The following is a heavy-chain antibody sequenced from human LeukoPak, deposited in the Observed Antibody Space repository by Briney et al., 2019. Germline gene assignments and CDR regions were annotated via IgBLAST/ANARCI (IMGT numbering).Heavy chain of an antibody. D-gene: IGHD2-21*01. V-gene: IGHV3-66*01. Sequence: GGSLRLSCAASGFTFSSYAMSWVRQAPGKGLEWVSVIYSGGSTYYADSVKGRFTISRDNSKNTLYLQMNSLRAEDTAVYYCARESGGDYYYYGMDVWGQGTTVTVSS. CDR1: GFTFSSYA. CDR2: IYSGGST. J-gene: IGHJ6*02. CDR3: ARESGGDYYYYGMDV.